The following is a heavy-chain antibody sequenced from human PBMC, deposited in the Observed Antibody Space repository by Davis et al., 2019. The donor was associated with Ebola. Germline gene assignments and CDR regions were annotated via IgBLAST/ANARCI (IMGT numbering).Heavy chain of an antibody. D-gene: IGHD5-24*01. V-gene: IGHV4-39*07. Sequence: SETLSLTCTVSGGSIISSSYYWGWIRQPPGKGLEWIGSIYYSGSTYYNPSLKSRVTISIDTSKNQLSLKLSSVTAADTAVYYCARDGHNYSYFDFWGQGTLVTVSS. CDR3: ARDGHNYSYFDF. CDR1: GGSIISSSYY. J-gene: IGHJ4*02. CDR2: IYYSGST.